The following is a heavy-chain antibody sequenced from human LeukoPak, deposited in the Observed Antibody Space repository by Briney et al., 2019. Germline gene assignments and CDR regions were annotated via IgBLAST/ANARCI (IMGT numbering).Heavy chain of an antibody. CDR2: IRYDGSNQ. J-gene: IGHJ4*02. CDR3: AKDMGYNTGWTRFDY. CDR1: GFTFSSYG. Sequence: GGCLRLSCAASGFTFSSYGMHSVRQAPGKGLGWVAFIRYDGSNQYYADSVKGRFTISRDSSKNTLYLQMNSLRGDDTAVYYCAKDMGYNTGWTRFDYWGQGTLVTVSS. D-gene: IGHD6-19*01. V-gene: IGHV3-30*02.